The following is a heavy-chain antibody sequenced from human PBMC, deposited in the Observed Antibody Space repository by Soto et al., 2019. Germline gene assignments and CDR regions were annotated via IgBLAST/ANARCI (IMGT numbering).Heavy chain of an antibody. CDR3: ARAIRGITMVRGVIAPWYYYGMDV. V-gene: IGHV1-2*04. D-gene: IGHD3-10*01. J-gene: IGHJ6*02. CDR2: INPNSGGT. CDR1: GYTFTGYY. Sequence: ASVKVSCKASGYTFTGYYMHWVRQAPGQGLEWMGWINPNSGGTNYAQKFQGWVTMTRDTSISTAYMELSRLRSDDTAVYYCARAIRGITMVRGVIAPWYYYGMDVWGQGTTVTVSS.